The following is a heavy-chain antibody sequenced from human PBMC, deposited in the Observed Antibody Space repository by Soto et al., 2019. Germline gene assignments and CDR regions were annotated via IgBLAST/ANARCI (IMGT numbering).Heavy chain of an antibody. D-gene: IGHD6-13*01. CDR1: GGTFSSYA. J-gene: IGHJ6*02. CDR2: IIPIFGTA. V-gene: IGHV1-69*01. CDR3: ARGAAAALPYYYYDGMDV. Sequence: QVQLVQSGAEVKKPGSSVKVSCKASGGTFSSYAISWVRQAPGQGLEWMGGIIPIFGTANYAQKFQGGVTITADESTSTAYMEQSSLRAEDTAVYYCARGAAAALPYYYYDGMDVWGQGTTVTVSS.